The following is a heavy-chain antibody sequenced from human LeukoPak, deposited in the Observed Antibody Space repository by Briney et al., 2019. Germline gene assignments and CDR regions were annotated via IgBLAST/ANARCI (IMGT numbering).Heavy chain of an antibody. Sequence: GGSLRLSCAASGFTFSSYGMTWVRQAPGKGLEWVSIITSGGRTYYADSVEGRFTISRDGSKNTLYLQMNSLRAEDTAVYYCAREKILWFGEGEHQNWFDPWGQGTLVTVSS. V-gene: IGHV3-23*01. CDR3: AREKILWFGEGEHQNWFDP. D-gene: IGHD3-10*01. CDR1: GFTFSSYG. J-gene: IGHJ5*02. CDR2: ITSGGRT.